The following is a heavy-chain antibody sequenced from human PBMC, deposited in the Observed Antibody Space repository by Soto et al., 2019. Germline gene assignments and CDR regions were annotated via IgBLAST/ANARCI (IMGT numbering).Heavy chain of an antibody. CDR3: ARRQQLELDY. J-gene: IGHJ4*02. Sequence: GASVKVSCKASGYTFTSYGISWVRQAPGQRLEWMGWINAGNGNTKYSQKFQGRVTITRDTSASTAYMELSSLRSEDTAVYYCARRQQLELDYWGQGTLVTVSS. V-gene: IGHV1-3*01. D-gene: IGHD6-13*01. CDR1: GYTFTSYG. CDR2: INAGNGNT.